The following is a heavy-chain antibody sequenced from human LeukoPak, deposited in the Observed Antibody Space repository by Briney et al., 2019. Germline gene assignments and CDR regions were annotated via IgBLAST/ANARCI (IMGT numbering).Heavy chain of an antibody. CDR2: ISWNSGSI. Sequence: PGRSLRLSCAASGFTFDDYAMHWVRQAPGKGLEWVSGISWNSGSIGYADSVKGRFTISRDSAKNSLYLQMNSLRADDTAVYYCAKDAADSSRSDYWGQGTLVTVSS. J-gene: IGHJ4*02. CDR1: GFTFDDYA. D-gene: IGHD6-13*01. CDR3: AKDAADSSRSDY. V-gene: IGHV3-9*01.